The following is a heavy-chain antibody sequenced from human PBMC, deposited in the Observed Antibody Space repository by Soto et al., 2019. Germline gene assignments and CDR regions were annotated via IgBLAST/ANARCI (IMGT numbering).Heavy chain of an antibody. CDR3: ATRTTTAHY. Sequence: EVRLVQSGGGLVQPGGSLRLSCAASLFIVSDNYMRWVRQAPGKGLEWVSLIYSGGGTDYAESVKGRFTISRVNAKNTLYLQMNSLKAEDTGIYYCATRTTTAHYWGQGTVVTVSS. CDR1: LFIVSDNY. CDR2: IYSGGGT. J-gene: IGHJ4*02. D-gene: IGHD4-17*01. V-gene: IGHV3-66*01.